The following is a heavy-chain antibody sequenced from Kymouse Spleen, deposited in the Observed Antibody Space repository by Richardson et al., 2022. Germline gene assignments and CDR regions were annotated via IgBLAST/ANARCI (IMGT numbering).Heavy chain of an antibody. CDR1: GFTFSSYD. CDR3: ARDSGSSYYYYYGMDV. J-gene: IGHJ6*02. V-gene: IGHV3-13*01. Sequence: EVQLVESGGGLVQPGGSLRLSCAASGFTFSSYDMHWVRQATGKGLEWVSAIGTAGDTYYPGSVKGRFTISRENAKNSLYLQMNSLRAGDTAVYYCARDSGSSYYYYYGMDVWGQGTTVTVSS. CDR2: IGTAGDT. D-gene: IGHD1-26*01.